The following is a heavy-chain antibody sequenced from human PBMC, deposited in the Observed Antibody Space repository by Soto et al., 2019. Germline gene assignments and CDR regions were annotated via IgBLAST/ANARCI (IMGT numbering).Heavy chain of an antibody. Sequence: QVQLVQSGAEVKKPGASVKVSCKASGYTFTSYGISWVRQAPGQGLEWMGWISAYNGNTNYAQKLQGRVTMTTDTSTSTAYMELRSLRSDDTAVYYCAREYHYYDSSGYSTYFDYWGQGTLVTVSS. J-gene: IGHJ4*02. CDR1: GYTFTSYG. CDR2: ISAYNGNT. V-gene: IGHV1-18*01. CDR3: AREYHYYDSSGYSTYFDY. D-gene: IGHD3-22*01.